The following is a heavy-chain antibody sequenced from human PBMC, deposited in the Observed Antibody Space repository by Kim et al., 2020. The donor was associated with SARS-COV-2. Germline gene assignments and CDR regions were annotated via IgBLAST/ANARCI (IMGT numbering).Heavy chain of an antibody. Sequence: SETLSLTCTVSGGSVSSGSYYWSWIRQPPGKGLEWIGYIYYSGSTNYNPSLKSRVTISVDTSKNQFSLKLSSVTAADTAVYYCARDEWAGWLVNHYYYYGMDVWGQGTTVTVSS. J-gene: IGHJ6*02. CDR2: IYYSGST. D-gene: IGHD6-19*01. CDR3: ARDEWAGWLVNHYYYYGMDV. CDR1: GGSVSSGSYY. V-gene: IGHV4-61*01.